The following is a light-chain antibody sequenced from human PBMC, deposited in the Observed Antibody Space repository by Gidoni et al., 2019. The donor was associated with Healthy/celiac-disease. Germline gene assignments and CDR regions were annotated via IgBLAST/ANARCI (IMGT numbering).Light chain of an antibody. Sequence: QSVLTQQPAASGTPGQRVTISCSGSSSNIGCNTVNWYQQLPGTAPKLLIYSNNQRPSGVPDRFSGSKSGTSASLAISGLQSEDEADYYCAAWDDSLNGVVFGGGTKLTVL. CDR2: SNN. CDR1: SSNIGCNT. J-gene: IGLJ2*01. V-gene: IGLV1-44*01. CDR3: AAWDDSLNGVV.